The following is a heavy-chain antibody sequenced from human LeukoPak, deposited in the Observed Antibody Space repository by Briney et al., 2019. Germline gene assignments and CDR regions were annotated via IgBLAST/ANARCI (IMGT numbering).Heavy chain of an antibody. CDR3: AIQQWLVLTVDWFDP. CDR1: GGSISSSSYY. D-gene: IGHD6-19*01. V-gene: IGHV4-39*07. CDR2: IYYSGST. J-gene: IGHJ5*02. Sequence: PSETLSLTCTVSGGSISSSSYYWGWIRQPPGKGLEWIGSIYYSGSTYYNPSLKSRVTISVDTSKNQFSLKLSSVTAADTAVYYCAIQQWLVLTVDWFDPWGQGTLVTVSS.